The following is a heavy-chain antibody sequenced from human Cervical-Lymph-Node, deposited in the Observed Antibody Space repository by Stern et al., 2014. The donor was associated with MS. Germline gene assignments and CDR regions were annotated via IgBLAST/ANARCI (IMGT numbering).Heavy chain of an antibody. D-gene: IGHD3-16*02. CDR2: IYYTGSA. CDR1: GGSISTGGHY. CDR3: ARVRSYRYGRHFDS. J-gene: IGHJ4*02. V-gene: IGHV4-31*02. Sequence: QVQLQESGPGLVKPSQTLSLTCSVSGGSISTGGHYWSWIRQHPGKGLEWIGYIYYTGSAYYNPSLESRITISVDTSQNHFSLKLTSVTAADTALYYCARVRSYRYGRHFDSWGQGALVTVSS.